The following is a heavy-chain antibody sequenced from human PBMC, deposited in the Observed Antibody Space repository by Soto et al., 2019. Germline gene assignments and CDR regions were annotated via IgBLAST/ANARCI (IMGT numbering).Heavy chain of an antibody. J-gene: IGHJ5*02. Sequence: SETLSLTCTVSGGSISSYYWSWIRQPPGKGLEWIGYIYYSGSTNYNPSLRSRVTISVDTSKNQFSLKLSSVTAADTAVYYCARSGYSYGPNWFDPWGQGTLVTVSS. CDR2: IYYSGST. V-gene: IGHV4-59*01. CDR1: GGSISSYY. CDR3: ARSGYSYGPNWFDP. D-gene: IGHD5-18*01.